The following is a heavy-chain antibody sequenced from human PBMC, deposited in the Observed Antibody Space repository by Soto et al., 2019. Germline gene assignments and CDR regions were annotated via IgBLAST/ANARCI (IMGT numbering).Heavy chain of an antibody. CDR1: GGSVSSTQW. CDR2: IYHVGIT. V-gene: IGHV4-4*02. J-gene: IGHJ4*02. Sequence: SETLSLTCAVSGGSVSSTQWWTWVRQAPGKGLEWLGDIYHVGITKYNPALKIRVTISVDTSRNQFSLHLNSVTAADTAVYFCARHENGGTYPLAYWGQGTLVTVS. D-gene: IGHD1-26*01. CDR3: ARHENGGTYPLAY.